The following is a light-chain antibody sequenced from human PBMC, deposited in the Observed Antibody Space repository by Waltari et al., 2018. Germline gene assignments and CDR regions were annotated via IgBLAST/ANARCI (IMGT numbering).Light chain of an antibody. CDR1: QSFSSS. J-gene: IGKJ4*01. Sequence: EIVFTQSPATLSLSSGDRATLSCSASQSFSSSLAWYQQSPCQAPRLLIYDASNRATGIPARFSGSGSGTDFTLTISSLEPEDFAVYYCQQRSSWHLTFGGGTKVEVK. CDR3: QQRSSWHLT. CDR2: DAS. V-gene: IGKV3-11*01.